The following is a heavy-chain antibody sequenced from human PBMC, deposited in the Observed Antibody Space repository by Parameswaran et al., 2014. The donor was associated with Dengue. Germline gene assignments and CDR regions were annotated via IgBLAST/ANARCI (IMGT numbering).Heavy chain of an antibody. CDR3: ARDLRTYYYGSGTEGDY. J-gene: IGHJ4*02. CDR2: IKQDGSEK. Sequence: WIRSAPRKGLEWVANIKQDGSEKYYVDSVKGRFTISRDNAKNSLYLQMNSLRAEDTAVYYCARDLRTYYYGSGTEGDYWGQGTLVTVSS. D-gene: IGHD3-10*01. V-gene: IGHV3-7*01.